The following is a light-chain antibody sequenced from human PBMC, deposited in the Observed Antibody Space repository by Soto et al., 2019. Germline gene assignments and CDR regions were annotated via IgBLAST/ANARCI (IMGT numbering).Light chain of an antibody. Sequence: DIQMTQSPSSLSASVGDRVTITCRASQGISNYLAWYQQKPWKVPKLLIYAASTLQSGVQSRFSGSGSGTDFTLTIISLQPEDVATYYCQKYNSAARTVGQGTNVEIQ. CDR1: QGISNY. V-gene: IGKV1-27*01. CDR3: QKYNSAART. J-gene: IGKJ1*01. CDR2: AAS.